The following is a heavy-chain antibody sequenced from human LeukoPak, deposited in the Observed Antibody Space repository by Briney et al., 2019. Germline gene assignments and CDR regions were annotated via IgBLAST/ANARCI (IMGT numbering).Heavy chain of an antibody. CDR1: GFTFSNCA. Sequence: GGSLRLSCAASGFTFSNCALHWVRQAPGKGLEYVSGISTNGGSTYYADSVKGRFTISRDNSKNTLFLQMGSLRAEDTAVYYCANMAVPALGQGTLVTVSS. D-gene: IGHD6-19*01. CDR3: ANMAVPA. V-gene: IGHV3-64*02. CDR2: ISTNGGST. J-gene: IGHJ5*02.